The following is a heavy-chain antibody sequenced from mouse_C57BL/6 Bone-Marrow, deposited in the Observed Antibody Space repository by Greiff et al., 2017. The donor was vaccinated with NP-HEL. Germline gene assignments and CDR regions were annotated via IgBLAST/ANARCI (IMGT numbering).Heavy chain of an antibody. Sequence: EVHLVESGPSLVRPSQTLSLTCTVTGFSINSDCYWIWIRQFPGNKLEYIGYTFYSGITSYNPSLESRTYITRDTSKNQFSLKLSSVTTEDTATYYCASGSSYWYFDVWGTGTTVTVSS. D-gene: IGHD1-1*01. V-gene: IGHV3-3*01. J-gene: IGHJ1*03. CDR2: TFYSGIT. CDR1: GFSINSDCY. CDR3: ASGSSYWYFDV.